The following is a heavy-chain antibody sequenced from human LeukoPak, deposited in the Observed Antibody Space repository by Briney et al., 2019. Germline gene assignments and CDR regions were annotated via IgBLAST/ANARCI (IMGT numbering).Heavy chain of an antibody. D-gene: IGHD6-13*01. J-gene: IGHJ3*02. CDR2: INHSGST. Sequence: SETVSLTCTVYGGSFNGWFWSWIRQPPGKGLEWIGEINHSGSTNYNPSLKSRVTISVATSKNQFSLKLSSVTAADTAVYYCAKGGIRSGAFDIWGQGTRVTVSS. CDR1: GGSFNGWF. V-gene: IGHV4-34*01. CDR3: AKGGIRSGAFDI.